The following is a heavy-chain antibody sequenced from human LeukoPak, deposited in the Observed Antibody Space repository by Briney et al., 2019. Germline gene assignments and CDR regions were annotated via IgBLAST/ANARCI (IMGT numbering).Heavy chain of an antibody. Sequence: GGSLRLSCAASGFTFSSYSMNWVRHAPGKGLEWVSRINIDGATTNYADSVKGRFTISRDNAKNTLHLQMNSLRADDTAVYYCVRGAVGTGVWFDPWGQGTLVTVSS. D-gene: IGHD1-26*01. CDR3: VRGAVGTGVWFDP. CDR2: INIDGATT. CDR1: GFTFSSYS. V-gene: IGHV3-74*01. J-gene: IGHJ5*02.